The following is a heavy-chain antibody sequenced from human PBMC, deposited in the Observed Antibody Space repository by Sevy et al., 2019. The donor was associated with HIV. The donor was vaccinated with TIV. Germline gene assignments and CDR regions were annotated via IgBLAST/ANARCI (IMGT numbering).Heavy chain of an antibody. CDR3: AGAGYCSSTSCPYAGSYYYYGMDV. CDR2: INTNTGNP. J-gene: IGHJ6*02. CDR1: GYTFTSYA. D-gene: IGHD2-2*01. Sequence: ASVKVSCKASGYTFTSYAMNWVRQAPGQGLEWMGWINTNTGNPTYAQGFTGRFVFSLDTSVSTAYLQISGLKAEETAVYYCAGAGYCSSTSCPYAGSYYYYGMDVWGQGTTVTVSS. V-gene: IGHV7-4-1*02.